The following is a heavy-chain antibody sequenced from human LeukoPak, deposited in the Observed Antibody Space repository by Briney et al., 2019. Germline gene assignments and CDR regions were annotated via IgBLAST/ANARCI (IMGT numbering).Heavy chain of an antibody. J-gene: IGHJ3*02. V-gene: IGHV3-23*01. CDR1: GFTFSSYA. D-gene: IGHD4-17*01. CDR3: AKGPYGDDAFDI. CDR2: ISGSGGNT. Sequence: GGSLRLSCAASGFTFSSYAMSWVRQAPGKGLEWVSLISGSGGNTYYADSVKGRFTISRDNSKNTLYLQMNSLRAEDTAVYYCAKGPYGDDAFDIWGQGTMVTVSS.